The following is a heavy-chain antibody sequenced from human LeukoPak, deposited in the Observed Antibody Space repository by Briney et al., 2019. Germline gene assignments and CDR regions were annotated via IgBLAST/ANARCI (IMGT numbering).Heavy chain of an antibody. CDR3: ARTSSPPSYYYGPGSPGARFDP. D-gene: IGHD3-10*01. CDR1: RGTFSSYA. V-gene: IGHV1-69*01. Sequence: GSSVKVSCKASRGTFSSYAISWGRQAPGQGLEWMGGINPIFGTANNAQKFQGRVKITAHESTSTAYMELSSLRSEDTAVYYCARTSSPPSYYYGPGSPGARFDPWGQGTLVTVSS. CDR2: INPIFGTA. J-gene: IGHJ5*02.